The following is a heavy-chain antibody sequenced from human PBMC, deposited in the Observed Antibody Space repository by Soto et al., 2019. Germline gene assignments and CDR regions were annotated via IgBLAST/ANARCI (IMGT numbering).Heavy chain of an antibody. Sequence: SETLSLTCTVSGGSISSGGYYWSWIRQHPGKGLEWIGYIFYSGSAYYNPSLKSRVTISVDTSKNQFSLKLSSVTAADTAVYYCATYGSGSYKPTTFDYWGQGTLVTVSS. D-gene: IGHD3-10*01. CDR3: ATYGSGSYKPTTFDY. V-gene: IGHV4-31*03. CDR1: GGSISSGGYY. J-gene: IGHJ4*02. CDR2: IFYSGSA.